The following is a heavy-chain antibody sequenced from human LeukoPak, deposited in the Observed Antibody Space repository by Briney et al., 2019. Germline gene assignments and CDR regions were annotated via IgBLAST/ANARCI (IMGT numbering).Heavy chain of an antibody. CDR3: AREIPSGSYAPDY. CDR2: ISRSSNSI. V-gene: IGHV3-21*01. D-gene: IGHD1-26*01. Sequence: GRSLRLSCAAAGFTFSSYSMNCVRQAPGKGLEWVSYISRSSNSIYYADSMKGRFTISRDNAKNSLYLQMSSLRPEDTSMYYCAREIPSGSYAPDYWGQGTLVTVSS. J-gene: IGHJ4*02. CDR1: GFTFSSYS.